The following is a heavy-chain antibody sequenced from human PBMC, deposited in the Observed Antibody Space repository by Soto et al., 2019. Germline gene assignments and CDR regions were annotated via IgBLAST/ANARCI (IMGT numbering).Heavy chain of an antibody. Sequence: QVQLVQSGAEVKKPGSSVKVSCKAAGGTFNNYVVNWVRQAPGQGLELMGGILPIFATANYAQKFQGRVTITADKSTSTADMELTSLRSEDTAVYCCAGRCDSTTCLGHFDYWGQGTLVTVAS. D-gene: IGHD2-2*01. CDR3: AGRCDSTTCLGHFDY. J-gene: IGHJ4*02. V-gene: IGHV1-69*06. CDR2: ILPIFATA. CDR1: GGTFNNYV.